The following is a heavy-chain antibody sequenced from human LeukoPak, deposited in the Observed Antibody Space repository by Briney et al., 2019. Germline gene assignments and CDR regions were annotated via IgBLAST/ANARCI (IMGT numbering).Heavy chain of an antibody. CDR3: AKAPREWELLPYFDY. CDR2: ISYDGSNK. J-gene: IGHJ4*02. Sequence: GGSLRLSCAASGFTFSSYAMHWVRQAPGKGLEWVAVISYDGSNKYYADSVKGRFTISRDNSKNTLYLQMNSLRAEDTAVYYCAKAPREWELLPYFDYWGQGTLVTVSS. CDR1: GFTFSSYA. D-gene: IGHD1-26*01. V-gene: IGHV3-30*04.